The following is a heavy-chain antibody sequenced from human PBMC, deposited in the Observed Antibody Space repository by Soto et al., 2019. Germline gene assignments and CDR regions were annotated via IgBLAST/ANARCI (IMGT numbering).Heavy chain of an antibody. CDR3: ACIFSGGYGYGFYYYGMDV. CDR1: GGSISSSDYY. CDR2: IYYSGSA. D-gene: IGHD5-18*01. Sequence: PSETLSLTCTVSGGSISSSDYYWGWIRQPPGKGLEWIGNIYYSGSASYNPSLKSRVTISVDTSKSQFSLKLSSVTAADTAVYYCACIFSGGYGYGFYYYGMDVWGQGTTVTVSS. J-gene: IGHJ6*02. V-gene: IGHV4-39*07.